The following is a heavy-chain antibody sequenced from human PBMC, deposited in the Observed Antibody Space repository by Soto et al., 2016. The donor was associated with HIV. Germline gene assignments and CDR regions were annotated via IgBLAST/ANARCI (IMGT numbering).Heavy chain of an antibody. Sequence: EVQLVESGGGLVQPGGSLRLSCAASGLTVSANCMSWVRQAPGKGLEWVSVIYSGGNTKYADSVKGRFTISRDTSKNTLYLQMDSLTAEDTAVYYCVRDDNYYEAYGLDVWGQGTTVTVSS. V-gene: IGHV3-66*01. CDR2: IYSGGNT. CDR1: GLTVSANC. CDR3: VRDDNYYEAYGLDV. J-gene: IGHJ6*02. D-gene: IGHD3-22*01.